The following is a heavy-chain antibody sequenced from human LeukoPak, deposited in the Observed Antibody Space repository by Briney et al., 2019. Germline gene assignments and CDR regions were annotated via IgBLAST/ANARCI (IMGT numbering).Heavy chain of an antibody. D-gene: IGHD3-22*01. CDR3: AKDDYYDSSGYLPH. J-gene: IGHJ4*02. CDR1: GFTFSSYA. V-gene: IGHV3-23*01. CDR2: ISGSGGST. Sequence: GGSLRLSCAASGFTFSSYAMRWVRQAPGKGLEWVSAISGSGGSTYYADSVKGRFTISRDNSKNTLYLQMNSLRAEDTAVYYCAKDDYYDSSGYLPHWGQGTLVTVSS.